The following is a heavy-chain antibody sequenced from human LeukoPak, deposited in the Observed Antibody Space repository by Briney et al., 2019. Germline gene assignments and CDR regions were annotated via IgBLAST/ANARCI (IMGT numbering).Heavy chain of an antibody. CDR2: ISGSGGST. CDR1: GFTFSSYA. D-gene: IGHD4-23*01. V-gene: IGHV3-23*01. Sequence: GGSLRLSCAASGFTFSSYAMSWVRQAPGKGLEWVSIISGSGGSTSYADSVKGRFTISRDNSNNTLYVQMSSLRAEDTALYYCAKTVRTRWGFDYWGQGTLVTVSS. CDR3: AKTVRTRWGFDY. J-gene: IGHJ4*02.